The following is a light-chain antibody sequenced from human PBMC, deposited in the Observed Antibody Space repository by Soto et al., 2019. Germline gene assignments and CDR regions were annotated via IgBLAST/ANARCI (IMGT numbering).Light chain of an antibody. CDR3: QHYNNWPHT. V-gene: IGKV3D-15*01. Sequence: EMVLPQSPGTLSLSPGDIATLYCRSSQSVSNDYVAWVQQKPGQTPRLLISGASNRATGIPARFSGSGSGKEGTLTISSLQSEDVAVYYGQHYNNWPHTFGQGKRLEIK. CDR2: GAS. J-gene: IGKJ5*01. CDR1: QSVSND.